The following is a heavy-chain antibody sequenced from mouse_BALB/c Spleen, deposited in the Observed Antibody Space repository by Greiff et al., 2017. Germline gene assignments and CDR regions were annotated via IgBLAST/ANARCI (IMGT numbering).Heavy chain of an antibody. CDR3: ARATMITTRSYYFDY. V-gene: IGHV5-6-5*01. Sequence: VESGGGLVKPGGSLKLSCAASGFTFSSYAMSWVRQTPEKRLEWVASISSGGSTYYPDSVKGRFTISRDNARNILYLQMSSLRSEDTAMYYCARATMITTRSYYFDYWGQGTTLTVSS. CDR1: GFTFSSYA. CDR2: ISSGGST. D-gene: IGHD2-4*01. J-gene: IGHJ2*01.